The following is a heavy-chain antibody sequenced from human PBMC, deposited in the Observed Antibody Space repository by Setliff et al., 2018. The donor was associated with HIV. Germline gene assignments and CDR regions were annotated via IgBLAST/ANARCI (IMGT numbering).Heavy chain of an antibody. D-gene: IGHD6-19*01. V-gene: IGHV3-20*04. CDR3: ARSSQWLVGGYFHH. Sequence: GGSLRLSCAASGFSFDDYGMSWVRQAPGKGLEWVSGINWNGDSTDYADSVKGRFTLSRDNAKNSLYLQMNGLRAEDTAIYYCARSSQWLVGGYFHHWGQGTLVTVSS. CDR2: INWNGDST. CDR1: GFSFDDYG. J-gene: IGHJ1*01.